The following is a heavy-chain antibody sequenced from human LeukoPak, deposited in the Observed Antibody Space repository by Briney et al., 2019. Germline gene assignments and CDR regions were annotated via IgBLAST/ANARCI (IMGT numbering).Heavy chain of an antibody. CDR2: IWYDGSNK. CDR3: AREEGVVALYYYYGMDV. CDR1: GFTFSSYG. V-gene: IGHV3-33*01. Sequence: GRSLRLSCAASGFTFSSYGMHWVRQAPGEGLEWVAVIWYDGSNKYYADSVKGRFTISRDNSKNTLYLQMDSLRAEDTAVYYCAREEGVVALYYYYGMDVWGQGTTVTVSS. J-gene: IGHJ6*02. D-gene: IGHD2-2*01.